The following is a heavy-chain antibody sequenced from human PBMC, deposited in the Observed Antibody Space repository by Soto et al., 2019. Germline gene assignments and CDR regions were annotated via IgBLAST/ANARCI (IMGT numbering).Heavy chain of an antibody. CDR2: IYTSGST. D-gene: IGHD6-6*01. Sequence: KSSETLSLTCTVSGGSISSYYWSWIRQPAGKGLEWIGRIYTSGSTNYNPSLKSRVTMSVDTSKNQFSLKLSSVTAADTAVYYCARGYEYRSIPVPLERGQGTLVTVST. CDR1: GGSISSYY. J-gene: IGHJ4*02. V-gene: IGHV4-4*07. CDR3: ARGYEYRSIPVPLE.